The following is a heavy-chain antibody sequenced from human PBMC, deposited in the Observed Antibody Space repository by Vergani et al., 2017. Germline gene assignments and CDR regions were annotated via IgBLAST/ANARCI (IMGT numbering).Heavy chain of an antibody. CDR2: IYYSGST. V-gene: IGHV4-39*07. CDR1: GGSISSSSYY. J-gene: IGHJ6*03. Sequence: QLQLQESGPGLVKPSETLSLTCTVSGGSISSSSYYWGWIRQPPGKGLEWIGSIYYSGSTNYNPSLKSRVTISVDTSKNQFSLKLSSVTAADTAVYYCASTRTFWSGYYDYYYYMDVWGKGTTVTVSS. CDR3: ASTRTFWSGYYDYYYYMDV. D-gene: IGHD3-3*01.